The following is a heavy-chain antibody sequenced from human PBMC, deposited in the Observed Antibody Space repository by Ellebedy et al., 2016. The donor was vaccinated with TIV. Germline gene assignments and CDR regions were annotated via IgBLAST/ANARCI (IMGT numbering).Heavy chain of an antibody. D-gene: IGHD2-8*01. CDR1: GGSISSYY. CDR2: IYYSGST. Sequence: PGGSLRLSCTVSGGSISSYYWSWIRQPPGKGLEWIGYIYYSGSTNYKPSLKSRVTISVDTSQNQFSLKLSSVTAADTAVYYCARMLSRGFNWFDPWGQGTLVTVSS. V-gene: IGHV4-59*01. CDR3: ARMLSRGFNWFDP. J-gene: IGHJ5*02.